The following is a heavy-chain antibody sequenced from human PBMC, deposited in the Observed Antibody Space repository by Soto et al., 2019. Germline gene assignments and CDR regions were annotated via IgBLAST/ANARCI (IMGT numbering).Heavy chain of an antibody. D-gene: IGHD1-7*01. CDR3: ARVEITGTTGGYYYYGMDV. CDR2: IYHSGST. J-gene: IGHJ6*02. Sequence: PSETLSLTCAVSGGSISSSNWWSWVRQPPGKGLEWIGEIYHSGSTNYNPSLKSRVTISVDKSKNQFSLKLSSVTAADTAVYYWARVEITGTTGGYYYYGMDVWGQGTTVTVSS. V-gene: IGHV4-4*02. CDR1: GGSISSSNW.